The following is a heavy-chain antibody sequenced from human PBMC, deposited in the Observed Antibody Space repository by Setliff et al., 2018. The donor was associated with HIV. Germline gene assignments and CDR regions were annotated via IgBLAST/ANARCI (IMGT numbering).Heavy chain of an antibody. J-gene: IGHJ4*02. CDR1: GGSISSSNYY. CDR2: IYTSGST. D-gene: IGHD1-1*01. V-gene: IGHV4-61*09. Sequence: PSETLSLTCTVSGGSISSSNYYWGWIRQPAGKGLECIGHIYTSGSTNYNPSLKSRVTISVDTSKNQFSLRLKSVTAAETAVYYCARGGDGYNPGGGTFDHWGQGTLVTVSS. CDR3: ARGGDGYNPGGGTFDH.